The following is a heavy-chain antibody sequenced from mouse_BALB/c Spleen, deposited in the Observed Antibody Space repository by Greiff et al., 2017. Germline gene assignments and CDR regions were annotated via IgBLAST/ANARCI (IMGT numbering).Heavy chain of an antibody. D-gene: IGHD2-14*01. V-gene: IGHV2-9*02. Sequence: VQLQESGPGLVAPSQSLSITCTVSGFSLTSYGVHWVRQPPGKGLEWLGVIWAGGSTNYNSALMSRLSISKDNSKSQVFLKMNSLQTDDTAMYYCARDGSYRYDGPLAYWGQGTLVTVSA. CDR3: ARDGSYRYDGPLAY. J-gene: IGHJ3*01. CDR1: GFSLTSYG. CDR2: IWAGGST.